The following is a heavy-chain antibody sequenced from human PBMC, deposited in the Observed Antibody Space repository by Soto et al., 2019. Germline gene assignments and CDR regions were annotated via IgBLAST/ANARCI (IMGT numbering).Heavy chain of an antibody. Sequence: PSETLSLTCTVSGGSISSYYWSWIRQPPGKGLEWIGYIYYSGSTNYNPSLKSRVTISVDTSKNQFSLKLSSVTAADTAVYYCARVYSSSWYDWFDPWGQGTRVTVS. CDR3: ARVYSSSWYDWFDP. CDR2: IYYSGST. J-gene: IGHJ5*02. V-gene: IGHV4-59*01. D-gene: IGHD6-13*01. CDR1: GGSISSYY.